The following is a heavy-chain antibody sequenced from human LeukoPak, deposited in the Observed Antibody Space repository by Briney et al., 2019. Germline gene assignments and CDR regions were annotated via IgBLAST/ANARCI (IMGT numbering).Heavy chain of an antibody. CDR1: GYTFTDYY. Sequence: ASAKVSCKASGYTFTDYYIHWVRQAPGQGLEWMGVINPSGGGTSYAQKFQGRVTMTRDTSTSTVYMDLRSLRSEDTAVYFCARDMLAVPSNWFDPWGQGTLVTVSS. CDR3: ARDMLAVPSNWFDP. CDR2: INPSGGGT. D-gene: IGHD2-8*01. V-gene: IGHV1-46*01. J-gene: IGHJ5*02.